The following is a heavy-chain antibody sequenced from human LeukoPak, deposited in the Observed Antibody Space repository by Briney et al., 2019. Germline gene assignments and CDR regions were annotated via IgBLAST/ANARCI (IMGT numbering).Heavy chain of an antibody. Sequence: GGSLRLSCAASGFTFSSYAMSWVRQAPGKGLEWVSAISGSGGSTYYADSVKGRFTISKDNSKNTLYLQMNSLRAEDTAVYYCAKDRLGGSSWHLDWGQGTLVTVSS. CDR3: AKDRLGGSSWHLD. CDR1: GFTFSSYA. D-gene: IGHD6-13*01. J-gene: IGHJ4*02. CDR2: ISGSGGST. V-gene: IGHV3-23*01.